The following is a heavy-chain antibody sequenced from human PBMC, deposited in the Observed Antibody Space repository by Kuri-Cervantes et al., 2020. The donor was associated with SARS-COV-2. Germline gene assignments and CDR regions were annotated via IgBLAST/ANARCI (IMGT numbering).Heavy chain of an antibody. CDR2: ISRSGDRT. Sequence: GGSLRLSCVASGFIFSTYGMTWVRQAPGRGLEWVSTISRSGDRTYYADSVKGRFTISRDNSKNTLYLQMNSLRAEDTAVYYCARALWFGEKMDYWGQGTLVTVSS. CDR1: GFIFSTYG. V-gene: IGHV3-23*01. CDR3: ARALWFGEKMDY. D-gene: IGHD3-10*01. J-gene: IGHJ4*02.